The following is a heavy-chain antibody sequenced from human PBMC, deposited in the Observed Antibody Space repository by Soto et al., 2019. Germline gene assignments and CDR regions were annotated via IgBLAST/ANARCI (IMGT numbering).Heavy chain of an antibody. D-gene: IGHD3-9*01. CDR1: GFTFSSYA. CDR3: AKGPGEYLYYDILTGTIDY. Sequence: EVQLLESGGGLVQPGGSLRLSCAASGFTFSSYAMSWVRQAPGKGLEWVSAISGSGGSTYYADSVKGRFTISRDNSKHTLYLQMNSLRDADTAVYYCAKGPGEYLYYDILTGTIDYWGQGPLVTVSS. CDR2: ISGSGGST. J-gene: IGHJ4*02. V-gene: IGHV3-23*01.